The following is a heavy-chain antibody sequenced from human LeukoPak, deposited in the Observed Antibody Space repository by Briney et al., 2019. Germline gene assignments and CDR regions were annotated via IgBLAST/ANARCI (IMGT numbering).Heavy chain of an antibody. V-gene: IGHV3-21*01. Sequence: PGGSLRLSCAASGFTFSSYSMNWVRQAPGKGLEWVSSISSSSSYIYYADSVKGRFTISRDNAKNSLYLQMNSLRAEDTAVYYCARDIRYSDYGRPSDYWGQGTLVTVSS. CDR3: ARDIRYSDYGRPSDY. CDR1: GFTFSSYS. CDR2: ISSSSSYI. J-gene: IGHJ4*02. D-gene: IGHD4-11*01.